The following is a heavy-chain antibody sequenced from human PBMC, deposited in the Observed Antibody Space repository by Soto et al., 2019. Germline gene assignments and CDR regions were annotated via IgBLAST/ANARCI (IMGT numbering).Heavy chain of an antibody. CDR3: TGEVASGY. CDR1: GFTVSTYG. D-gene: IGHD2-8*02. Sequence: QVQLVESGGGVVQHGRSVRLSCAVSGFTVSTYGMHWVRPAPGKGLEWVAVISRDGGTKYYADSVKGRFTISRDNSRNTLFLKMNSRGGDDMAVYYCTGEVASGYWGQGTLVTVSS. J-gene: IGHJ4*02. CDR2: ISRDGGTK. V-gene: IGHV3-30*03.